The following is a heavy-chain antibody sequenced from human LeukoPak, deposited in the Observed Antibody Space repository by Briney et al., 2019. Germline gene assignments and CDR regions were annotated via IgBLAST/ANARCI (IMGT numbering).Heavy chain of an antibody. CDR2: IYSGGST. Sequence: PGGSLRLSCAASGFTVSSKYMSWVRQAPGKGLEWVSVIYSGGSTYYADSVKGRFTISRDNSKNTVDLQMNSLRVEDTAVYYCAKDHAVKRGIAVAGTNWFDPWGQGTLVTVSS. CDR1: GFTVSSKY. J-gene: IGHJ5*02. CDR3: AKDHAVKRGIAVAGTNWFDP. D-gene: IGHD6-19*01. V-gene: IGHV3-53*01.